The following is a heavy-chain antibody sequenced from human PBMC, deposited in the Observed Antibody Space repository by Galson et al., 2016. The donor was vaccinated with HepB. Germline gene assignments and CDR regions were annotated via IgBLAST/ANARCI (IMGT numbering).Heavy chain of an antibody. CDR3: ANGAPNFVAGY. Sequence: SLRLSCAASGITFTNAWMTWVRQAPGKGLEWVGRIKSKTHGETTDYAAPVRGRFTVSRDDSSNTVYLQMNSLKTEDTAVYYWANGAPNFVAGYWGQGKLVTVSS. V-gene: IGHV3-15*01. J-gene: IGHJ1*01. CDR1: GITFTNAW. CDR2: IKSKTHGETT. D-gene: IGHD1-7*01.